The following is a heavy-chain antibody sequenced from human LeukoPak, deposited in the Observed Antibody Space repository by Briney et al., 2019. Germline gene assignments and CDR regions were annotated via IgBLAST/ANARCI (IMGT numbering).Heavy chain of an antibody. CDR3: ARILDSAXXELGY. V-gene: IGHV3-64*02. CDR2: ISSNGGST. D-gene: IGHD6-19*01. J-gene: IGHJ4*01. Sequence: GGSPRLSCAASGFTFSSYAMHWVRQAPGKGLEYVSAISSNGGSTYYADSVKGRFTISRDNSKNTLYLQMDSLRAEDTAVYYCARILDSAXXELGYWXXGTLVTVS. CDR1: GFTFSSYA.